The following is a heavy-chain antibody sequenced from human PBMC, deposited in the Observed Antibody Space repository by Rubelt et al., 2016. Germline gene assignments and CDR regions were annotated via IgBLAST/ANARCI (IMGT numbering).Heavy chain of an antibody. J-gene: IGHJ4*02. V-gene: IGHV4-31*03. Sequence: QVQLQESGPGLVKPSQTLSVTCTVSGDSISSGGHYWTWIRQQPGKGLEWIGHIYYSGSTNYNPSLKSRVTITVDTSKNQFSLKLSSVTAADTAVYYCARQTPSSGNPFDYWGQGTLVTVSS. CDR2: IYYSGST. CDR3: ARQTPSSGNPFDY. CDR1: GDSISSGGHY. D-gene: IGHD6-19*01.